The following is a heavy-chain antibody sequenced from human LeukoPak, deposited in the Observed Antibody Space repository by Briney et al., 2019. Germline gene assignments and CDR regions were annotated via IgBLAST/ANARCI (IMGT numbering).Heavy chain of an antibody. Sequence: PSETLSLTCAVYGGSFSGYYWSWIRQPPGKGLEWIGEINHSGSTNYNPSLKSRVTISVDTSKNQFSLKLSSVTAADTAVYYCAPWGATTVDYWGQGTLVTVSS. J-gene: IGHJ4*02. V-gene: IGHV4-34*01. D-gene: IGHD1-26*01. CDR1: GGSFSGYY. CDR3: APWGATTVDY. CDR2: INHSGST.